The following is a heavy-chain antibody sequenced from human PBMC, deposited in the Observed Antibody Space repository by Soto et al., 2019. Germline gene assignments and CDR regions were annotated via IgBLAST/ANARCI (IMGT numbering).Heavy chain of an antibody. V-gene: IGHV1-2*04. Sequence: ASVKVSCKASGYTFTGYYMHWVRQAPGQGLEWMGWINPNSGGTNYAQKFQGWVTMTRDTSISTAYMELSRLRSDDTAVYYCARDQAVVTPYYYYGMDVWGQGTTVTAP. CDR2: INPNSGGT. CDR1: GYTFTGYY. J-gene: IGHJ6*02. CDR3: ARDQAVVTPYYYYGMDV. D-gene: IGHD2-21*02.